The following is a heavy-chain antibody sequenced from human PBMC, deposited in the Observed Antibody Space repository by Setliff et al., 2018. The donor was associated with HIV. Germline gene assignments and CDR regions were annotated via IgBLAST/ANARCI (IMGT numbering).Heavy chain of an antibody. Sequence: PSETLSLTCAVTGYSISSGYYWGWIRQPPGKGLEWIGSIFHRGSTYYNPSLKSRVTISVDTSKNQFSLKLRSVTAADTAVYYCARPGSSSSYYAMDVWGQGTTVTVSS. CDR1: GYSISSGYY. V-gene: IGHV4-38-2*01. CDR2: IFHRGST. J-gene: IGHJ6*02. D-gene: IGHD3-10*01. CDR3: ARPGSSSSYYAMDV.